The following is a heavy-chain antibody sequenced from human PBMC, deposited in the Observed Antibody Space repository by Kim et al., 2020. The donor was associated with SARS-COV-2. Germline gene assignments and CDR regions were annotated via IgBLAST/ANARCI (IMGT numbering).Heavy chain of an antibody. CDR1: GGSLSGYY. D-gene: IGHD5-12*01. CDR3: ARGGDTGYVY. Sequence: SETLSLTCAVYGGSLSGYYWSWILQSPGKGLEWIGEISHSGCTTYSPSLKSRVTITLDTSKNQFSLNLSSVTAADTAVNYCARGGDTGYVYWGQGALVTV. J-gene: IGHJ4*02. V-gene: IGHV4-34*01. CDR2: ISHSGCT.